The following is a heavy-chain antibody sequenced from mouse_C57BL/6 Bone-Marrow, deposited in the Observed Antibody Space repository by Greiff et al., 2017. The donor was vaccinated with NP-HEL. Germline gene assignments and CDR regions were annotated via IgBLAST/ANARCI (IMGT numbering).Heavy chain of an antibody. J-gene: IGHJ2*01. CDR3: ARWDGYYYFDY. CDR1: GYTFTSYW. CDR2: IYPGSGST. V-gene: IGHV1-55*01. Sequence: VQLQQPGAELVKPGASVKMSCKASGYTFTSYWITWVKQRPGQGLEWIGDIYPGSGSTNYNEKFKSKATLTVYTSSSTAYMQLSSLTSEDSAVYYCARWDGYYYFDYWGQGTTLTVSS. D-gene: IGHD2-3*01.